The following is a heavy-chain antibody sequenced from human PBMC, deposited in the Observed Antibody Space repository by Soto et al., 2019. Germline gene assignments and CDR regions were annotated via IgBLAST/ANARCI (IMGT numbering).Heavy chain of an antibody. Sequence: QVQLQESGPGLVKPSDTLSLTCAVSGYSISSSNWWGWIRKPPGKGLEWIGYINNSGSTYYTPSPKSRITMAVDTAKNQFSLKLSSVTAVDTAVYYCARSLGGILVPANWGQGTLVTVSS. D-gene: IGHD2-2*01. V-gene: IGHV4-28*01. CDR1: GYSISSSNW. CDR3: ARSLGGILVPAN. CDR2: INNSGST. J-gene: IGHJ4*02.